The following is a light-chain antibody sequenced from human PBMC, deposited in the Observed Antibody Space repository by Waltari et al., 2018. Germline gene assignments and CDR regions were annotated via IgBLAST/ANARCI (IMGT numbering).Light chain of an antibody. CDR2: DVS. J-gene: IGLJ2*01. CDR1: SSDIGGYNY. V-gene: IGLV2-14*03. Sequence: QSALTQPASVSGSPRQSITISCTGTSSDIGGYNYVSWYQQHPGKAPKLLIYDVSNRPSGVSNRFSGSKSGTTASLTISGLQAEDEADYYCSSYTSSSTLVFGGGTKLTVL. CDR3: SSYTSSSTLV.